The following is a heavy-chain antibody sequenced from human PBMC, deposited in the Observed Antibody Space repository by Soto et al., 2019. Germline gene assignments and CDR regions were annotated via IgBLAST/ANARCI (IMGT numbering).Heavy chain of an antibody. D-gene: IGHD5-18*01. V-gene: IGHV4-30-4*01. J-gene: IGHJ4*02. Sequence: SETLSLTCTVSGDSIRSGNHYWSWIRQPPGKGLEWIGYIYYSGSTYYSPSLKSRVTISVDTSKNQFSLKLSSMTAADTAVYYCARDIRGYSRAFDYWGQGTLVTVSS. CDR2: IYYSGST. CDR3: ARDIRGYSRAFDY. CDR1: GDSIRSGNHY.